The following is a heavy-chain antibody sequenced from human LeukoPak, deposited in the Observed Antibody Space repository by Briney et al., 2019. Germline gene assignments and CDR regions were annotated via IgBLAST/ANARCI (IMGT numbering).Heavy chain of an antibody. CDR2: ISASGSSV. V-gene: IGHV3-21*01. J-gene: IGHJ6*03. CDR1: DFTFKNFS. D-gene: IGHD2/OR15-2a*01. Sequence: GRSLRLSCSASDFTFKNFSMNWVRHAPGKGPEWGSSISASGSSVYYADSVKGRFSISRDNPKNSLLVQLNTLRAEDTAVYYCTREKNDFLTCNKYYYSYSDVWGRGTTVTVSS. CDR3: TREKNDFLTCNKYYYSYSDV.